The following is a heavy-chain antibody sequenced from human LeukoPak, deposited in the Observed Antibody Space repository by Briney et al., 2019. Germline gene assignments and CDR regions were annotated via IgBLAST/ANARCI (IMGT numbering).Heavy chain of an antibody. CDR3: ARDLGYTFDYNWFDP. J-gene: IGHJ5*02. Sequence: SETLSLTCSVSGGSIRGSSYYWGWIRQPPGKGLEWIASIYYSGRTYDNPSLKRRVTISVDTSKNHFSLKMTSVTAADTAVYYCARDLGYTFDYNWFDPWGQGTLVTVSS. D-gene: IGHD5-18*01. CDR2: IYYSGRT. V-gene: IGHV4-39*07. CDR1: GGSIRGSSYY.